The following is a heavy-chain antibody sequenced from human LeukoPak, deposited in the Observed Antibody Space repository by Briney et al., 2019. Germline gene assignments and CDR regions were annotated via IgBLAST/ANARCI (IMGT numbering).Heavy chain of an antibody. J-gene: IGHJ6*02. CDR2: IKQDGSEK. D-gene: IGHD6-13*01. Sequence: GGSLRLSCAASGFTFSSYWMSWVRQAPGKGLEWVANIKQDGSEKYYVDSVKGRFTISSDNAKNSLYLQMNSLRAEDTAVYYCASFSIAAAGYYYYYGMDVWGQGTTVTVSS. CDR3: ASFSIAAAGYYYYYGMDV. CDR1: GFTFSSYW. V-gene: IGHV3-7*01.